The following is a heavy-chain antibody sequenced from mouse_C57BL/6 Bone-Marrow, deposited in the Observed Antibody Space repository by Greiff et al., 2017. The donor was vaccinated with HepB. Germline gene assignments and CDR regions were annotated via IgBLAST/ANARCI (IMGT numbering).Heavy chain of an antibody. CDR2: FHPYNDDT. V-gene: IGHV1-47*01. CDR3: ARGGYYYGSSLYAMDY. J-gene: IGHJ4*01. Sequence: VKVVESGAELVKPGAPVKMSCKASGYTFTTYPIEWMKQTHGKSLEWIGNFHPYNDDTKYNEKFKGKATLTVEKSSSTVYLELSRLTSDDSAVYYCARGGYYYGSSLYAMDYWGQGTSVTVSS. D-gene: IGHD1-1*01. CDR1: GYTFTTYP.